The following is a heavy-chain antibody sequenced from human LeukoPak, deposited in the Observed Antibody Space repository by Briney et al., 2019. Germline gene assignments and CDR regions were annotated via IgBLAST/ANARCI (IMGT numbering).Heavy chain of an antibody. Sequence: GGALRLSCAASGFTFSNYGMHWVRQAPGKGLGWVAVVSYDGSNKYYADSVKGRITISRDNSKNTLYLQMDSVTTEDTAVYYCAKDSPVVLIIWALVLWGQGTLVTVSS. CDR3: AKDSPVVLIIWALVL. D-gene: IGHD3-22*01. CDR2: VSYDGSNK. J-gene: IGHJ4*02. V-gene: IGHV3-30*18. CDR1: GFTFSNYG.